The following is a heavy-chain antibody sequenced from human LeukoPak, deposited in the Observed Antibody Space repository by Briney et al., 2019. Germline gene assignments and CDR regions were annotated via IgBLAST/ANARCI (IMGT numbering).Heavy chain of an antibody. CDR1: GFTFSDYY. V-gene: IGHV3-11*01. D-gene: IGHD6-13*01. CDR2: ISSSGSTI. J-gene: IGHJ4*02. Sequence: GRSLRPSCAASGFTFSDYYMSWIRQAPGKGLEWVSYISSSGSTIYYADSVKGRLTISRDKAKNSLYLQMNSLRAEDTAVYYCARRGALGYSRSWYIVDYWGQGTLVTVSS. CDR3: ARRGALGYSRSWYIVDY.